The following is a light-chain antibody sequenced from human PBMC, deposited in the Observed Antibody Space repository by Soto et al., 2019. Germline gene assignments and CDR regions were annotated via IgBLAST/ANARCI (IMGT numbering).Light chain of an antibody. CDR2: WAS. Sequence: DFVLTESPVSLAVSLGERGTINCKSSQSVLYSSNNKNYLSWYQHKAGQPPRLLFSWASTRASGVPARFSGSGSGTDFSLTISSLQAEDVAVYYCLQYYNSPFTFGPGTKVDIK. CDR3: LQYYNSPFT. J-gene: IGKJ3*01. V-gene: IGKV4-1*01. CDR1: QSVLYSSNNKNY.